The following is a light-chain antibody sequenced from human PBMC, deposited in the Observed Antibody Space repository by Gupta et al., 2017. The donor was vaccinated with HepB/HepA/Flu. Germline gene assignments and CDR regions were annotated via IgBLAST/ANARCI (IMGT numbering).Light chain of an antibody. J-gene: IGKJ5*01. CDR2: GAS. CDR3: QQYGSSPPVT. Sequence: IVLTQPPGTLSLSPGERATLSCRASQSVSSSYLAWYQQKPGQAPRLLIYGASSRATGIPDRFSGSGSGTDFTLTISRLEPEDVAVYYCQQYGSSPPVTFGQGTRLEIK. CDR1: QSVSSSY. V-gene: IGKV3-20*01.